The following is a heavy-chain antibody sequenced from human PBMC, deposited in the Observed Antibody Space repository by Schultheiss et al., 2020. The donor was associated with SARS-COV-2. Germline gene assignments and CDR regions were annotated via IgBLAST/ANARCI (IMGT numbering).Heavy chain of an antibody. CDR2: IYYSGST. J-gene: IGHJ6*02. V-gene: IGHV4-34*01. CDR1: GGSFSGYY. D-gene: IGHD3-16*01. Sequence: SETLSLTCAVYGGSFSGYYWSWIRQPPGKGLEWIGYIYYSGSTNYNPSLKSRVTMSVDTSKNQFSLKLSSVTAADTAVYYCARDRDYPSYYGMDVWGQGTTVTVSS. CDR3: ARDRDYPSYYGMDV.